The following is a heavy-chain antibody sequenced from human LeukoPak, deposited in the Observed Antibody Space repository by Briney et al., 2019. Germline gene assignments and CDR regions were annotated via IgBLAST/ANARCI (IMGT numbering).Heavy chain of an antibody. CDR1: GFTFSTYW. J-gene: IGHJ5*02. V-gene: IGHV3-74*01. D-gene: IGHD1-20*01. Sequence: GGSLRLSCAASGFTFSTYWMHWVRQAPGKGLVWVSRIDSDGSTTDYADIVKGRFTISRDNAKNTLYLQMNSLRADDTAVYYCGRPYNWNANWFDPWGPGNLVTVSS. CDR3: GRPYNWNANWFDP. CDR2: IDSDGSTT.